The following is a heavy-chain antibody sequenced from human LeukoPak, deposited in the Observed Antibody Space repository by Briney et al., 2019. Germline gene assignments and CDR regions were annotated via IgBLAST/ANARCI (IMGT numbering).Heavy chain of an antibody. D-gene: IGHD3-22*01. CDR2: ITSSASTM. Sequence: GGSLRLSCAASGFTFSSYEMNWVRQAPGKGLEWVSFITSSASTMHYADSVKGRFTISRDNAKNSLYLQMNSLRAEDTAVYYCARGRYDSSGFLLFDYWGQGTLVTVSS. J-gene: IGHJ4*02. CDR1: GFTFSSYE. V-gene: IGHV3-48*03. CDR3: ARGRYDSSGFLLFDY.